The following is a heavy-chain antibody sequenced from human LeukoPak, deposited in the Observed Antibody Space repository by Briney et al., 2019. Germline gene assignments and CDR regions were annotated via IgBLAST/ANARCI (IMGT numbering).Heavy chain of an antibody. CDR1: GGSISSGDYY. CDR3: ARKAYSGYDELLTYFDY. D-gene: IGHD5-12*01. V-gene: IGHV4-30-4*01. J-gene: IGHJ4*02. CDR2: IYYSGST. Sequence: SETLSLTCTVSGGSISSGDYYWSWIRQPPEKGLEWIGYIYYSGSTYYNPSLKSRVTISVDTSKNQFSLKLSSVTAADTAVYYCARKAYSGYDELLTYFDYWGQGTLVTVSS.